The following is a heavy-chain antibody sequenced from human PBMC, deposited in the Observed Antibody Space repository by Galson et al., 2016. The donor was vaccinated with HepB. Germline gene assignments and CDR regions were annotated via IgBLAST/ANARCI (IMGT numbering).Heavy chain of an antibody. V-gene: IGHV4-38-2*02. CDR1: GYSISSGHY. CDR3: ARDSRGLYYFDY. J-gene: IGHJ4*02. Sequence: ETLSLTCTVSGYSISSGHYWGWIRQPPGKGLEWIGSIYHSGSTYYNPSLKSRVTISVDTSKNQFSLKLSSVTAADTAVYYCARDSRGLYYFDYWGQGTLVAVSS. CDR2: IYHSGST. D-gene: IGHD2-2*01.